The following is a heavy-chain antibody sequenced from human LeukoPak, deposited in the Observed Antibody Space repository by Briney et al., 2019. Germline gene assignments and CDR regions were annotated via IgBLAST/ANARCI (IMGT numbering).Heavy chain of an antibody. Sequence: PGGSLRLSCAASGFTFSSYSMNWVRQAPGKGLEWVSSISSSSYIYYADSGKGRFTISRDNAKNSLYLQMNSLRAEDTAVYYCARDPGEVAGEYYFDYWGQGTLVTVSS. CDR1: GFTFSSYS. CDR3: ARDPGEVAGEYYFDY. J-gene: IGHJ4*02. D-gene: IGHD6-19*01. CDR2: ISSSSYI. V-gene: IGHV3-21*01.